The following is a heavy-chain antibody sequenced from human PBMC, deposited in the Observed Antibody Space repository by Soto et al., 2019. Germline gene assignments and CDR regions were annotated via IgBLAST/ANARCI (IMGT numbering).Heavy chain of an antibody. J-gene: IGHJ5*02. CDR1: GGSFSGYY. CDR3: ARGLQGIAVAGSSGWFDP. D-gene: IGHD6-19*01. CDR2: INHSGST. V-gene: IGHV4-34*01. Sequence: SETLSLTCAVYGGSFSGYYWSWIRQPPGKGLEWIGEINHSGSTNYNPSLKSRVTISVDTSKNRFSLKLSSVTAADTAVYYCARGLQGIAVAGSSGWFDPWGQGTLVTVSS.